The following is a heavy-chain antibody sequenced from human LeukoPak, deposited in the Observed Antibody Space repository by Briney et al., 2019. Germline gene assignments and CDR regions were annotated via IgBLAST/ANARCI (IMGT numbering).Heavy chain of an antibody. Sequence: ASVKVSCKVSGHSLSDLNIQWVRQAAGKGLECMGGFDPEQATTIYAQKFQGRLTMTEEMSTDTVYMDLSSLTSEDTAVYYCATRSGDFWSGFENWGQGTLVTVSS. CDR3: ATRSGDFWSGFEN. V-gene: IGHV1-24*01. J-gene: IGHJ4*02. CDR1: GHSLSDLN. D-gene: IGHD3-3*01. CDR2: FDPEQATT.